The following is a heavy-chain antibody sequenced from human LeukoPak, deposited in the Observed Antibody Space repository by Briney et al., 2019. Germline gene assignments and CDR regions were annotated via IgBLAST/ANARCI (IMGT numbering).Heavy chain of an antibody. CDR3: ARGTYYYDSSGPSWFDP. V-gene: IGHV1-69*05. D-gene: IGHD3-22*01. Sequence: GASVKVSCKASGGTFSSYAISWVRQAPGQGLEWMGGIIPIFGTANYAQKFQGRVTITTDESTSTAYMELSSLRSEDTAVYYCARGTYYYDSSGPSWFDPWGQGTLVTVSS. CDR1: GGTFSSYA. J-gene: IGHJ5*02. CDR2: IIPIFGTA.